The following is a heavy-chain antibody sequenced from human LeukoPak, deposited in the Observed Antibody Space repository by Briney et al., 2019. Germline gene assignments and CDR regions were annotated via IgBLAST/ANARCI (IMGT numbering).Heavy chain of an antibody. CDR1: GFAFNTYW. V-gene: IGHV3-74*01. D-gene: IGHD3/OR15-3a*01. CDR3: ARGYDFWSGYYLFDY. J-gene: IGHJ4*02. CDR2: INSDGSST. Sequence: GGSLRLSCAASGFAFNTYWMHWVRQAPGKGLVWVSRINSDGSSTSYADSVKGRFTISRDNAKNTLYLQMNSLRAEDTAVYYCARGYDFWSGYYLFDYWGQGTLVTVSS.